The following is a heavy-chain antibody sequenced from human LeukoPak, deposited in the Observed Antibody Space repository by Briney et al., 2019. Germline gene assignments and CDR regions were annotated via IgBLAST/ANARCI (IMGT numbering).Heavy chain of an antibody. CDR3: ARDYSGSHDY. CDR2: IYYSGST. D-gene: IGHD1-26*01. Sequence: SETLSLTCTVSGCSISSYYWSWIRQPPGKGLEWIGYIYYSGSTNYNPSLKSRDTITVDTSKNQFSLKLSSVTAADTAVYYCARDYSGSHDYWGQGTLVTVSS. V-gene: IGHV4-59*01. J-gene: IGHJ4*02. CDR1: GCSISSYY.